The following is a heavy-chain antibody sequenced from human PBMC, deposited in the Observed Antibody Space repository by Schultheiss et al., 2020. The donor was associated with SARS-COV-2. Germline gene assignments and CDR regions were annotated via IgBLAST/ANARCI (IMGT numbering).Heavy chain of an antibody. Sequence: KISCKASGYTFTSYDINWVRQAPGQGLEWMGGIIPIFGTANYAQKFQGRVTITADKSTSTAYMELSSLRSEDTAVYYCARYYDSSGEVWGQGTTVTVSS. CDR1: GYTFTSYD. J-gene: IGHJ6*02. D-gene: IGHD3-22*01. CDR2: IIPIFGTA. CDR3: ARYYDSSGEV. V-gene: IGHV1-69*06.